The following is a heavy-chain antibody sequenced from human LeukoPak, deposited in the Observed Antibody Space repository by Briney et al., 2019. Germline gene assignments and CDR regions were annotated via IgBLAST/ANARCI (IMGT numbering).Heavy chain of an antibody. CDR1: GFTFSSYA. Sequence: PGGSLRLSCAASGFTFSSYAMHWVRQAPGKGLEWVAVISYDGSNKYYADSVKGRFTISRDNAKNSLYLQMTSLRAEDTAVYYCARDEQFLRYPYFDYWGQGTRVAVSS. CDR2: ISYDGSNK. CDR3: ARDEQFLRYPYFDY. D-gene: IGHD1/OR15-1a*01. V-gene: IGHV3-30*04. J-gene: IGHJ4*02.